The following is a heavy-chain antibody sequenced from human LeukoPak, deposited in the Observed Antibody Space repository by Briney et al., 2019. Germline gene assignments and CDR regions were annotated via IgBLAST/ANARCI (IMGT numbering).Heavy chain of an antibody. CDR1: GFTFSSYA. D-gene: IGHD3-9*01. V-gene: IGHV3-23*01. Sequence: PGGSLRLSCAASGFTFSSYAMSWVRQAPGKGLEWVSDISGSGGSTYYADSVKGRFTISRDNSKNTLYLQMNSLRAEDTAVYYCASMTGYWVSRYFDYWGQGTLVTVSS. CDR3: ASMTGYWVSRYFDY. J-gene: IGHJ4*02. CDR2: ISGSGGST.